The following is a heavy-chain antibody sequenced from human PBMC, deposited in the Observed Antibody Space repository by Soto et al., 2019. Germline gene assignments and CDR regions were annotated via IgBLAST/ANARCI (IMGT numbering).Heavy chain of an antibody. J-gene: IGHJ4*02. V-gene: IGHV3-33*01. D-gene: IGHD6-6*01. CDR3: ARDSDPLIAALTFDY. CDR2: IWYDGSNK. Sequence: QVQLVESGGGVVQPGRSLRLSCAASGFTFSSYGMHWVRQAPGKGLEWVAVIWYDGSNKYYADSVKGRFTISRDNSKNPLYLQMNSLRAEDTAVYYCARDSDPLIAALTFDYWGQGTLVTVSS. CDR1: GFTFSSYG.